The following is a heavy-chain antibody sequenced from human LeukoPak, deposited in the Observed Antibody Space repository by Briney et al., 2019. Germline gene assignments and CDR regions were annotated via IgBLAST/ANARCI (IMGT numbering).Heavy chain of an antibody. CDR1: GFTFSSYS. V-gene: IGHV3-21*01. CDR2: ISSSSSYI. CDR3: AKDRVVPAAGGSYYFDY. J-gene: IGHJ4*02. D-gene: IGHD2-2*01. Sequence: PGGSLRLSCAASGFTFSSYSMNWLRQAPGKGLEWVSSISSSSSYIYYADSVKGRFTISRDNAKNSLYLQMNSLRAEDTAVYYCAKDRVVPAAGGSYYFDYWGQGTLVTVSS.